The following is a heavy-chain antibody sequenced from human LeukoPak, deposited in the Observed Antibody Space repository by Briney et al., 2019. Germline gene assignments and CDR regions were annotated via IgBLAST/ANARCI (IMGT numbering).Heavy chain of an antibody. CDR3: ARMLAGAADYNWFDP. D-gene: IGHD6-25*01. CDR2: IYTSGST. V-gene: IGHV4-61*02. CDR1: GGSISSGSYY. Sequence: SETLSLTCTVSGGSISSGSYYGSWIRQPAGKGLEWIGRIYTSGSTNYNPSLRSRVTISVDPSKNQFSLKLSSVTAADTAVYYCARMLAGAADYNWFDPWGQGTLVTVSS. J-gene: IGHJ5*02.